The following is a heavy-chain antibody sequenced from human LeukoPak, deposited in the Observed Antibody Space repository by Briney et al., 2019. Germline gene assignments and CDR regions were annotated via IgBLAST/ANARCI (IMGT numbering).Heavy chain of an antibody. CDR2: ISSSGSTI. CDR1: GFTFSDYY. J-gene: IGHJ3*02. CDR3: ARVGGDGYTIIRLGAFDI. V-gene: IGHV3-11*04. Sequence: GGSLRLSCAASGFTFSDYYMSWIRQAPGKGLEWVSYISSSGSTIYYADSVKGRFTISRDNSKNTLYLQMNSLRAEDTAVYYCARVGGDGYTIIRLGAFDIWGQGTMVTVSS. D-gene: IGHD5-24*01.